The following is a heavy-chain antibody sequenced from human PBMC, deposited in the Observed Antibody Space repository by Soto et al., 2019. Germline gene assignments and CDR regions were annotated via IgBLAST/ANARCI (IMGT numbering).Heavy chain of an antibody. D-gene: IGHD3-10*01. J-gene: IGHJ6*02. CDR2: IYNSGRGST. Sequence: SETLSLTCSVSGSSMTTYYWHWIRQAPGKGLEWIGFIYNSGRGSTGSNPSLSSRVTFSIETSKNQFSLNLTSVTAADTAVYYCATQGFGVLHGLVDVWGQGTTVTVSS. CDR3: ATQGFGVLHGLVDV. V-gene: IGHV4-59*08. CDR1: GSSMTTYY.